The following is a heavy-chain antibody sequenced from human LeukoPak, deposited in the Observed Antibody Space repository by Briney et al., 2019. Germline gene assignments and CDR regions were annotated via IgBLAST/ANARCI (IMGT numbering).Heavy chain of an antibody. CDR2: INQGGSEE. Sequence: GGSLRLSCAASGFTFSNYWMTWVRQAPGKGLEWVAHINQGGSEEHYMDSVKARFTISRDNAKNSLSLQMNSLRAEDTAVYYCVRDGGVSGYDLLDYWGQGTLVTVSS. CDR3: VRDGGVSGYDLLDY. V-gene: IGHV3-7*01. J-gene: IGHJ4*02. D-gene: IGHD5-12*01. CDR1: GFTFSNYW.